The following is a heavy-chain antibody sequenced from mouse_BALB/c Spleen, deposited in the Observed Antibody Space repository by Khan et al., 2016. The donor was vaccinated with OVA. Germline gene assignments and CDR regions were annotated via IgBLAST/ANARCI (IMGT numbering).Heavy chain of an antibody. J-gene: IGHJ2*01. V-gene: IGHV1S81*02. CDR2: TNPTNGRT. CDR1: GYTFTSYW. D-gene: IGHD1-1*01. CDR3: ARIKKIVATYFDY. Sequence: QVQLQQPGAELVKAGASVKMSCKASGYTFTSYWMHWVKQRLGKGLEWFAETNPTNGRTYYNEKFKSKATLTVDQSSSTAYMLLSGPTFEDSAVYYCARIKKIVATYFDYWGQGTTLTVSS.